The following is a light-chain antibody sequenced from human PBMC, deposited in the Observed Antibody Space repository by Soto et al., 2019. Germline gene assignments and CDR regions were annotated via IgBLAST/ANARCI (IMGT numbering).Light chain of an antibody. CDR1: QSVSSSY. CDR2: GAS. J-gene: IGKJ1*01. Sequence: EIVLTQSPGTLSLSPGERATLSCRASQSVSSSYLAWYQQKPGQAPRPLIYGASSRATGIPDRFRGSGSGTDFTLTISRLEPEDFAVYYCQQYGRSPPWTFGQGTKVDIK. CDR3: QQYGRSPPWT. V-gene: IGKV3-20*01.